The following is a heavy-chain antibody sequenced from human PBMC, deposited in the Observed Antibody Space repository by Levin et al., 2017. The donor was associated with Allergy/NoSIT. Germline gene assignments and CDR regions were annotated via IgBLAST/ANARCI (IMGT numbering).Heavy chain of an antibody. Sequence: SETLSLTCTVPGGSISSSSYYWGWIRQPPGTGLEWIGSIYYSGSTYYNPSLKSRVTISVDTSKNQFSLKLSSVTAADTAVYYCARSRKHVDTAMVDYWGQGTLVTVSS. J-gene: IGHJ4*02. D-gene: IGHD5-18*01. V-gene: IGHV4-39*01. CDR1: GGSISSSSYY. CDR3: ARSRKHVDTAMVDY. CDR2: IYYSGST.